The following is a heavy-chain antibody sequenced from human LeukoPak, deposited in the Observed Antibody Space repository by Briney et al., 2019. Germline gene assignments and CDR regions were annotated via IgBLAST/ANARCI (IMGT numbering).Heavy chain of an antibody. J-gene: IGHJ3*02. CDR1: GGSIISYY. D-gene: IGHD3-10*01. Sequence: SETLSLTCTVSGGSIISYYWSWIRQSPGKGLEWIGYIYYSGSTSYNPSLKSRVTMSVDTSKNQYSLMLTSVTAADTAVYYCAREFYGSGSYSAIDIWGQGTMVTVSS. CDR3: AREFYGSGSYSAIDI. CDR2: IYYSGST. V-gene: IGHV4-59*01.